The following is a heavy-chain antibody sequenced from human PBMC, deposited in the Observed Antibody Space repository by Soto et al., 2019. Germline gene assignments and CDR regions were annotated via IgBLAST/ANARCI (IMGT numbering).Heavy chain of an antibody. J-gene: IGHJ5*02. CDR3: VRDRYNGYDFWFDP. Sequence: SETLSLTCTVSGASISSYYWSWIRLSAGRGLEWIGRLYTSGSSDYNPSLKSRVTMSADTSKNQFFVKLTSVTAADTAVYYCVRDRYNGYDFWFDPWGQGTLVTVSS. CDR2: LYTSGSS. CDR1: GASISSYY. D-gene: IGHD5-12*01. V-gene: IGHV4-4*07.